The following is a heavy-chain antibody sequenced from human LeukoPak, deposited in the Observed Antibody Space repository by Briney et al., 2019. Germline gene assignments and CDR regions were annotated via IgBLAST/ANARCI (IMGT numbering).Heavy chain of an antibody. J-gene: IGHJ4*02. CDR3: AKKGHMNSGWYYFDY. D-gene: IGHD6-19*01. CDR2: ISDNGGAT. Sequence: GGSLRLSCAASGFTFSDYSVNWVRQAPGKGLEWVSIISDNGGATNYADSVKGRFTISRDNSKNTLHLQMNSLRVEDTAVYYCAKKGHMNSGWYYFDYWGQGTLVTVSP. CDR1: GFTFSDYS. V-gene: IGHV3-23*01.